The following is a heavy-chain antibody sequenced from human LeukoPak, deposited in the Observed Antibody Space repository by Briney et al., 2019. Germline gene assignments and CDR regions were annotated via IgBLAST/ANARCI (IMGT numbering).Heavy chain of an antibody. CDR3: AISGWYYFDY. V-gene: IGHV1-69*05. CDR1: GGTFSSYA. Sequence: ASVKVSCKAFGGTFSSYAISWVRQAPGQGLEWMGRIIPIFGTANYAQKFQGRVTITTDESTSTAYMELSSLRSEDTAVYYCAISGWYYFDYWGQGTLVTVYS. D-gene: IGHD6-19*01. J-gene: IGHJ4*02. CDR2: IIPIFGTA.